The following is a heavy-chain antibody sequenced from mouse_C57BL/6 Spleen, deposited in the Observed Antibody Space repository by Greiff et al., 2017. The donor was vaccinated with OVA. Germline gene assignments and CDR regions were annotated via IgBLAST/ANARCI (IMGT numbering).Heavy chain of an antibody. CDR3: DRHSNWYFDF. D-gene: IGHD1-1*01. J-gene: IGHJ1*03. V-gene: IGHV2-6-1*01. CDR2: ICRDGSP. CDR1: GFSLTSYG. Sequence: QVQLKESGPGLVGPSQSLTISCTVSGFSLTSYGLHWVRQPPGKGLEWLVVICRDGSPTYNYALKSRLSISKDNTKSQVFLKMNSLQTDDTAMYYCDRHSNWYFDFWGTGTTVTVSS.